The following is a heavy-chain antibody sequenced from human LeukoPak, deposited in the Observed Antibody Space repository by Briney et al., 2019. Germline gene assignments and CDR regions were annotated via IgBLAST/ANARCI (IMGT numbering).Heavy chain of an antibody. V-gene: IGHV3-9*01. J-gene: IGHJ6*03. CDR2: ISWNSGSI. CDR1: GFTFDDYA. D-gene: IGHD2-2*01. Sequence: GGSLRLSCAASGFTFDDYAMHWVRQAPGKGLEWVSGISWNSGSIGYADSVKGRFTISRDNAKNSLYLQMNSLRAEDTAVYYCARVEVPAATNYYYYYMDVWGKGTTVTVSS. CDR3: ARVEVPAATNYYYYYMDV.